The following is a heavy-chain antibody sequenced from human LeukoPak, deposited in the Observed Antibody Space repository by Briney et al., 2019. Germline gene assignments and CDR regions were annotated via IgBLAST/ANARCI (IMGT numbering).Heavy chain of an antibody. D-gene: IGHD2-2*01. CDR1: GGTFSSYA. Sequence: SVKVSCKTSGGTFSSYAISWVRQAPGQGLEWVGGIIPIFGTANYAQKFQGRVTITTDESTSTAYMELSSLRSEDTAAYYCARDLRYCSSTSCSIGDAFDIWGQGTMVTVSS. CDR3: ARDLRYCSSTSCSIGDAFDI. J-gene: IGHJ3*02. CDR2: IIPIFGTA. V-gene: IGHV1-69*05.